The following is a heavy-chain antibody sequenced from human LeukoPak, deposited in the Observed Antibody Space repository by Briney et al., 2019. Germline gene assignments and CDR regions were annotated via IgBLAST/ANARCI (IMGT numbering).Heavy chain of an antibody. CDR3: ARHDAVPVIRRGFDF. V-gene: IGHV4-59*08. CDR1: SGSVSGYY. J-gene: IGHJ4*02. CDR2: IYYNGAT. D-gene: IGHD2-21*02. Sequence: SETLSLTCTVSSGSVSGYYWSWIRQPPGKGLEWIGYIYYNGATLYSPSFKSRLTMSVDTSGNHFSLKLTSVTAADTAVYYCARHDAVPVIRRGFDFWGQGTLVTVSS.